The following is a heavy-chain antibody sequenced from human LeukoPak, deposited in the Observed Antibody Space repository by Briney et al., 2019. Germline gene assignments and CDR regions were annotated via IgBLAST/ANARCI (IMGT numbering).Heavy chain of an antibody. V-gene: IGHV4-4*02. Sequence: SGTLSLTCAVSGGSISSSNWWSWVRQPPGKGLEWIGEIYHSGSTNYNPSLKSRVTISVDTSKNQFSLKLSSVTAADTAVYYCARGGGSYDYFDYWGQGTRVTVSS. CDR3: ARGGGSYDYFDY. CDR2: IYHSGST. D-gene: IGHD6-19*01. J-gene: IGHJ4*02. CDR1: GGSISSSNW.